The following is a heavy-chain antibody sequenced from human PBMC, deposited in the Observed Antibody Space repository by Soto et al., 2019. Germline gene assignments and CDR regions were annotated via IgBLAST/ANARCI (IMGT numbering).Heavy chain of an antibody. CDR2: IYYSGST. D-gene: IGHD2-2*01. Sequence: SETLSLTCTVSGASISSSSYYWGWIRQPPGKGLEWIGRIYYSGSTYYNPSLKGRFTISRDNAKHSLYLQMNSLRAEDTAVYYCARDPRDIVVVPAAFDYWGQGTLVTVSS. CDR1: GASISSSSYY. V-gene: IGHV4-39*02. J-gene: IGHJ4*02. CDR3: ARDPRDIVVVPAAFDY.